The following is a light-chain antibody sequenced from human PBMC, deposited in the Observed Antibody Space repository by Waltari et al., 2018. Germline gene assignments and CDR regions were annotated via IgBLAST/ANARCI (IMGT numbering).Light chain of an antibody. J-gene: IGLJ2*01. CDR3: QSYDSSLSGGV. Sequence: QSVLTQPPSVSGSPGQRVTISCTGSSSNIGAGYDVHRHQQLPGTAPRLLIYGNSNRPSGFPDRFSGSKSGTSASLAITGLQAEDEADYYCQSYDSSLSGGVFGGGTKLTVL. CDR2: GNS. V-gene: IGLV1-40*01. CDR1: SSNIGAGYD.